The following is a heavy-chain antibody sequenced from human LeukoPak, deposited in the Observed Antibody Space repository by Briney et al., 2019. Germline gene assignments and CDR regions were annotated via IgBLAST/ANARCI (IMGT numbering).Heavy chain of an antibody. CDR3: AKDFVLLWFGEFDFDY. Sequence: GGSLRLSCAASGFTFSSYAMSWVRQAPGKGLEWVSAISGSGGSTYYADSVKGRFTISRDNSKNTLYLQMNSRRAEDTAVYYCAKDFVLLWFGEFDFDYWGQGTLVTVSS. CDR1: GFTFSSYA. D-gene: IGHD3-10*01. V-gene: IGHV3-23*01. CDR2: ISGSGGST. J-gene: IGHJ4*02.